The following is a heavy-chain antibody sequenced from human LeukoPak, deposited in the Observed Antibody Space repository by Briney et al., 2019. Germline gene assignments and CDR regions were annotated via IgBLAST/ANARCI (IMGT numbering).Heavy chain of an antibody. D-gene: IGHD3-3*01. V-gene: IGHV4-34*01. CDR3: ARDRRFLEWLLPDFDY. CDR2: INHSGST. Sequence: PSETLSLTCAVYGGSFSGYYWSWIRQPPGKGLEWIGEINHSGSTNYNPSLKSRVTISVDTSKNQFSLKLSSVTAADTAVYYCARDRRFLEWLLPDFDYWGQGTLVTVSS. CDR1: GGSFSGYY. J-gene: IGHJ4*02.